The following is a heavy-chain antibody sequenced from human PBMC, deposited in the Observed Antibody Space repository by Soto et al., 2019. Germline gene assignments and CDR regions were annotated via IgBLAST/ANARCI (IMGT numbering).Heavy chain of an antibody. Sequence: QVQLVQSGAEVKKPGASVKVSCKTSGYTYTEYPIHWVRQAPGQGLEWMGWINVGNGNAKYSQKFQARDTMTRDTSASTVYMELSSLGSEDTAVYYCTSSSERGYWGQGTLVTVSS. CDR3: TSSSERGY. CDR2: INVGNGNA. J-gene: IGHJ4*02. V-gene: IGHV1-3*01. CDR1: GYTYTEYP.